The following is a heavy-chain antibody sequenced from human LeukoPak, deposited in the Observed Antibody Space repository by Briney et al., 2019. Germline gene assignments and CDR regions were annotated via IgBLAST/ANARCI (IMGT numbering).Heavy chain of an antibody. CDR2: VHSSGST. J-gene: IGHJ4*02. CDR3: ARLAPGNYDILTGDPKVVFDF. CDR1: GGSISSFF. V-gene: IGHV4-59*01. D-gene: IGHD3-9*01. Sequence: SETLSLTCTVSGGSISSFFWSWIRQPPGKGLEWIGYVHSSGSTKYNPSLRSRLIISVDMSKNRFSLNLRSVSVADTAVYYCARLAPGNYDILTGDPKVVFDFWGQGALVTVSS.